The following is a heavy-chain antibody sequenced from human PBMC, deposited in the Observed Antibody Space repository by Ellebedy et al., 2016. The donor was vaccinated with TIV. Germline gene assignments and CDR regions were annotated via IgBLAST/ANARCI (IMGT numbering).Heavy chain of an antibody. CDR3: AKVDSSSWSYQRRFDY. D-gene: IGHD6-13*01. J-gene: IGHJ4*02. CDR2: ISGDGVNT. V-gene: IGHV3-23*01. CDR1: GFTFSLFT. Sequence: GESLKISCAASGFTFSLFTMTWVRQAPGKGLEWVSAISGDGVNTYYADSVKGRFSISRDNSKNTLYLQMHSLRGEDTAVYYCAKVDSSSWSYQRRFDYWGQGTLVTVSS.